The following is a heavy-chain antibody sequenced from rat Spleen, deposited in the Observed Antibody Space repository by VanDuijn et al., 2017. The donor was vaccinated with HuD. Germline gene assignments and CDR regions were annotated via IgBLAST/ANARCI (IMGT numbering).Heavy chain of an antibody. CDR3: ASPLGTGDY. D-gene: IGHD1-5*01. CDR1: GFTFSYFP. J-gene: IGHJ2*01. Sequence: EVQLVESGGGLVQPGRSLKLSCAASGFTFSYFPMAWVRQTPEKGLEWVASITSGGGGTYYPDSVKGRFTISRDNVKSTLYLQMDSLRSEDTATYYCASPLGTGDYWGQGVMVTVSS. V-gene: IGHV5-25*01. CDR2: ITSGGGGT.